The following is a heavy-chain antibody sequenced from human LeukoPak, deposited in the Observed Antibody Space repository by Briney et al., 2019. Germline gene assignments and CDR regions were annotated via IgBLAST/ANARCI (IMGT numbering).Heavy chain of an antibody. D-gene: IGHD4-17*01. CDR2: IYYTGST. J-gene: IGHJ3*01. V-gene: IGHV4-59*01. CDR3: ARLRTTLPLGRTFDL. Sequence: SETLSLTCAVYGGSFSGYYWNWVRQSPGKGLEWIGNIYYTGSTTYNPSLRSRVTISVDTSKNQFSLRLTSVTAADTAVYFCARLRTTLPLGRTFDLWGQGTMVTVSS. CDR1: GGSFSGYY.